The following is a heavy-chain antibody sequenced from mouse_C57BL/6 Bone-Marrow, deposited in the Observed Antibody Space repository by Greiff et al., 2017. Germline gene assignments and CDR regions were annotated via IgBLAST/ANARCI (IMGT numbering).Heavy chain of an antibody. V-gene: IGHV1-64*01. D-gene: IGHD2-3*01. CDR2: IHPNSGST. Sequence: QVQLQQPGAELVKPGASVKLSCKASGYTFTSYWMHWVKQRPGPGLEWIGMIHPNSGSTNYNEKFKSKATLTVDKSSSTAYMQRSSLTSEDSAVYYGARLGDGYYDAMDYWGQGTSVTVSS. J-gene: IGHJ4*01. CDR3: ARLGDGYYDAMDY. CDR1: GYTFTSYW.